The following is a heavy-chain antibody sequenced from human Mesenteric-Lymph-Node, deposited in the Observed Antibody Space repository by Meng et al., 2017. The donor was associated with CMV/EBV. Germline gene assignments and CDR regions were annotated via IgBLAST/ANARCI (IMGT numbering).Heavy chain of an antibody. CDR1: GYTFTGYY. D-gene: IGHD5/OR15-5a*01. J-gene: IGHJ4*02. CDR3: ARPRVSGTAHFDS. CDR2: VNPNSGGT. V-gene: IGHV1-2*02. Sequence: ASVKVSCKASGYTFTGYYIHWVRQAPGQGPEWMGWVNPNSGGTNYAQKFQGRVTMTRDTSISTAYMELNRLTSDDTAVYYCARPRVSGTAHFDSWGQGTLVTVSS.